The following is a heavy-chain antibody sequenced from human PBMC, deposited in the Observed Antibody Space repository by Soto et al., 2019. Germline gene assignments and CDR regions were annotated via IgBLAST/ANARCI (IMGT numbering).Heavy chain of an antibody. CDR2: IDKVGTDS. Sequence: EVQLVESGGGLVQPGGSLRLSCAASEFTFSGRSVHWVRQAPGKGLVWVSGIDKVGTDSTYSDSVKGGFTSSRDNAKNTVYLWRDGLGVEDTAVYYCARGWFGPDVWGKGTTVTVSS. J-gene: IGHJ6*03. CDR1: EFTFSGRS. V-gene: IGHV3-74*01. CDR3: ARGWFGPDV. D-gene: IGHD3-10*01.